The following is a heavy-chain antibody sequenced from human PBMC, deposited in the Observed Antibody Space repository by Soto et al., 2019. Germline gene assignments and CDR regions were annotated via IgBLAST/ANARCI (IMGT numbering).Heavy chain of an antibody. V-gene: IGHV4-31*03. CDR2: IYYSGST. D-gene: IGHD3-10*01. CDR3: ARGGAYYYGSGSFTYFDY. Sequence: SETLSLTCTVSGGSISSGGYYWSCIRQHPGKGLEWIGYIYYSGSTYYNPSLKSRVTISVDTSKNQFSLKLSSVTAADTAVYYCARGGAYYYGSGSFTYFDYWGQGVLVTVSS. CDR1: GGSISSGGYY. J-gene: IGHJ4*02.